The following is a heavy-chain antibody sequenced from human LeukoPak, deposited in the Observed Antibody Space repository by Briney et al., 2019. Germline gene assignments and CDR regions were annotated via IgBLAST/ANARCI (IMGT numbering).Heavy chain of an antibody. CDR1: GFTFSGYG. CDR2: IRYDGSDK. D-gene: IGHD6-6*01. J-gene: IGHJ4*02. V-gene: IGHV3-30*02. Sequence: GGSLRLSCAASGFTFSGYGMHWVRQAPGKGLEWVSFIRYDGSDKYYADSVKGRFTISRDNSKNTLYLQMNSLRVEDTAVYYCASSSRYSSSSVSYYWGQGTLVTVSS. CDR3: ASSSRYSSSSVSYY.